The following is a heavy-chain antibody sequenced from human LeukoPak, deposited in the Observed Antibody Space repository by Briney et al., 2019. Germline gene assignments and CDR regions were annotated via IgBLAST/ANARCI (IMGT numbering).Heavy chain of an antibody. D-gene: IGHD2-15*01. CDR2: ISGSGDAT. CDR3: AKCSGGSCYASGAFDY. J-gene: IGHJ4*02. Sequence: GSLRVSCAASGFTFSNYAMSWVRQAPGKGLEWVSGISGSGDATWYADSVKGPFTISRDNSKNTVNLQMNSLRPEDTAVYYCAKCSGGSCYASGAFDYWGQGTLVTVS. V-gene: IGHV3-23*01. CDR1: GFTFSNYA.